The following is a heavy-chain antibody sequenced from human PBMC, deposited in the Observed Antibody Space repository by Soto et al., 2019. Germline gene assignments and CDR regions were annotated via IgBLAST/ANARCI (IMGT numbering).Heavy chain of an antibody. Sequence: PSETLSLTCTVSGGSISSSSYYWGWIRQPPGKGLEWIGSIYYSGSTYYNPSLKSRVTISVDTSKNQFSLKLSSVTAADTAVYYCARRRYYYDSSGYYVWFDPWGQGTLVTVSS. CDR1: GGSISSSSYY. J-gene: IGHJ5*02. V-gene: IGHV4-39*01. CDR3: ARRRYYYDSSGYYVWFDP. CDR2: IYYSGST. D-gene: IGHD3-22*01.